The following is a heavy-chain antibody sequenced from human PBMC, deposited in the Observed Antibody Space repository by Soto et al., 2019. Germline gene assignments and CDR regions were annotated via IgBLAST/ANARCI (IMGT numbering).Heavy chain of an antibody. V-gene: IGHV1-69*01. Sequence: QVQLVQSGAEVKKPGSSVKVSCKASGGTFSSYAISWVRQAPGQGLEWMGGNIPIFGTATYAQQIQGRVTIAADESTSTAYMELSSLRTENTAVYYCASLITIIRGVHYGMDVWGQGTTVTVSS. D-gene: IGHD3-10*01. CDR3: ASLITIIRGVHYGMDV. CDR2: NIPIFGTA. CDR1: GGTFSSYA. J-gene: IGHJ6*02.